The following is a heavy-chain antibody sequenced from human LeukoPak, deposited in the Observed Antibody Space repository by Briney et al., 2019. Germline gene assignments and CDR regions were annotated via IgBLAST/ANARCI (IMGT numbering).Heavy chain of an antibody. J-gene: IGHJ6*03. CDR2: ISAYNGNT. Sequence: GASVKVSCKASGYTFTSYGISWVRQAPGQGLEWMGWISAYNGNTNYAQKLQGRVTMTTDTSTSTAYMELRSLRSDDTAVYYCASGTIVVVPVVGDILTGSRKEYYYYYMDVWGKGTTVTVSS. V-gene: IGHV1-18*01. CDR1: GYTFTSYG. D-gene: IGHD3-9*01. CDR3: ASGTIVVVPVVGDILTGSRKEYYYYYMDV.